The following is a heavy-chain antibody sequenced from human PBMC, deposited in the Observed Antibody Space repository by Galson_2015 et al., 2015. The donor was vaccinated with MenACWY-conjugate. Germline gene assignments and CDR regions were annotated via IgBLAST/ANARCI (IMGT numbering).Heavy chain of an antibody. CDR1: GFTFSTYW. CDR2: IHSDGRST. V-gene: IGHV3-74*01. D-gene: IGHD1-26*01. J-gene: IGHJ4*02. Sequence: SLRLSCAASGFTFSTYWMHWVRHAPGKGLVWVSRIHSDGRSTSYADSVKGRFTISTDNANNTLYLQMNSLRAEDTAVYYCARLGGNYRTTSHFDYWGQGTLVTVSS. CDR3: ARLGGNYRTTSHFDY.